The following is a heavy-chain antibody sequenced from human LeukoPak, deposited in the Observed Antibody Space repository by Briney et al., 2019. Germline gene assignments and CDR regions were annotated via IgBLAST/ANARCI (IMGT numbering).Heavy chain of an antibody. CDR3: ASSRNSYGQGVFDY. V-gene: IGHV3-21*01. CDR1: GFTVSSNY. CDR2: ISSSSSYI. D-gene: IGHD5-18*01. J-gene: IGHJ4*02. Sequence: GGSLRLSCAASGFTVSSNYMSWVRQAPGKGLGWVSSISSSSSYIYYADSVKGRFTISRDNAKNSLYLQMNSLRAEDTAVYYCASSRNSYGQGVFDYWGQGTLVTVSS.